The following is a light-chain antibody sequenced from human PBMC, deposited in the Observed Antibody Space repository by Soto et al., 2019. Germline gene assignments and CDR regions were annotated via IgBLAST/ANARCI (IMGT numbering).Light chain of an antibody. V-gene: IGKV3-15*01. J-gene: IGKJ4*01. CDR1: QSVSSN. CDR2: GAS. CDR3: QQYNNWPPLLT. Sequence: IVLTQSPATLSVSLGDRATLSCRASQSVSSNLAWYQQKPGQAPRLLIYGASTRATGIPARFSGSGSGTELNLTISSLQSQDFAVSYCQQYNNWPPLLTFGGGTKVEIK.